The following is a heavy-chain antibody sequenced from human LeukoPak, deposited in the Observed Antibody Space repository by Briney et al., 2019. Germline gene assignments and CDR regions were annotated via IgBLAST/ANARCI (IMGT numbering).Heavy chain of an antibody. V-gene: IGHV1-18*01. CDR3: ARDRFIYCSSNSCKVMDV. D-gene: IGHD2-2*01. J-gene: IGHJ6*02. Sequence: ASVKVSCKASGYSFTSYGISWVRQAPGQGLEWMGWISTYNDNRNYAQKLQGRVTMTTETSTTTAYMELRSLRSDDTAVYYCARDRFIYCSSNSCKVMDVWGQGTTVTVSS. CDR1: GYSFTSYG. CDR2: ISTYNDNR.